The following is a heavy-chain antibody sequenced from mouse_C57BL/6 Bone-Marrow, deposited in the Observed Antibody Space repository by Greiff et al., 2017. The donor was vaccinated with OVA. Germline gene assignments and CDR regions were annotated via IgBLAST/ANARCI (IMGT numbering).Heavy chain of an antibody. CDR1: GYSITSGYY. CDR3: ARDLLLGDYYAMDY. Sequence: EVKLMESGPGLVKPSQSLSLTCSVTGYSITSGYYWNWIRQFPGNKLEWMGYISYDGSNNYNPSLKNRISITRDTSKNQFFLKLNSVTTEDTATYYCARDLLLGDYYAMDYWGQGTSVTVSS. J-gene: IGHJ4*01. D-gene: IGHD1-1*01. V-gene: IGHV3-6*01. CDR2: ISYDGSN.